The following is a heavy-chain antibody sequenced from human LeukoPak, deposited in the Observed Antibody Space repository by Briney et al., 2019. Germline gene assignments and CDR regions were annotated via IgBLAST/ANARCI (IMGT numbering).Heavy chain of an antibody. CDR2: IYYTGST. V-gene: IGHV4-59*01. CDR1: GGSICSYY. Sequence: SETLSLTCTVSGGSICSYYWSWIRQPPGKGLEWIGYIYYTGSTNYNPSLKSRVTISLDTSKNQFSLKLSSVTAADTAVYYCARQRGYWSGDFDIWGQGTMVTVSS. D-gene: IGHD2-15*01. CDR3: ARQRGYWSGDFDI. J-gene: IGHJ3*02.